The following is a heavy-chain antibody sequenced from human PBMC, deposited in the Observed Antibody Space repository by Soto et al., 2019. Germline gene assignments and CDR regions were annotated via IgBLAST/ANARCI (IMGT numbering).Heavy chain of an antibody. D-gene: IGHD6-19*01. J-gene: IGHJ3*02. V-gene: IGHV3-30-3*01. CDR1: GFTFSSDS. Sequence: PGGSLRLSCAASGFTFSSDSIHWVRQAPGKGLEWVAVISYDGSNKYYADSVKGRFTISRDNSKNTLYLQMNSLRAEDTAVYYCARESSSGLDAFDIWGQGTMVTVSS. CDR3: ARESSSGLDAFDI. CDR2: ISYDGSNK.